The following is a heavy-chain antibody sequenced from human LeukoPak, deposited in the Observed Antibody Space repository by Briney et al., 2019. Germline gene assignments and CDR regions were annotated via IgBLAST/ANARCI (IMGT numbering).Heavy chain of an antibody. CDR2: IYYSGST. J-gene: IGHJ3*02. Sequence: SETLSLTCTVSGGSISSYYWSWIRQPPGKGLEWIGYIYYSGSTNYNPSLKSRVTISVDTSKNQFSLKLSSVTAADTAVYYCASSGVVPAADDAFDIWGQGTMVTVSS. CDR1: GGSISSYY. CDR3: ASSGVVPAADDAFDI. V-gene: IGHV4-59*01. D-gene: IGHD2-2*01.